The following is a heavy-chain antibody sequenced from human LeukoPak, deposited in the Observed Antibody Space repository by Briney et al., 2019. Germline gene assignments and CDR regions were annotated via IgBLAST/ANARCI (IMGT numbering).Heavy chain of an antibody. V-gene: IGHV3-74*01. CDR1: GFTFSGYW. J-gene: IGHJ4*02. Sequence: GGSLRLSCAASGFTFSGYWMHWVRQAPGKGLVWVSRLDFNGYTTNYADSVKGRFTISRDNAKNTLFLQMNSLRAEDTAVYYCARAGAGYYFDYWGQGTLVTVSS. D-gene: IGHD6-19*01. CDR3: ARAGAGYYFDY. CDR2: LDFNGYTT.